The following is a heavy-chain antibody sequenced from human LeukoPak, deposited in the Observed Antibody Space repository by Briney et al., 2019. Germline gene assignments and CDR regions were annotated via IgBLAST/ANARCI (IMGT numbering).Heavy chain of an antibody. CDR1: GFTFSSYN. CDR2: ISSSSTYI. V-gene: IGHV3-21*01. J-gene: IGHJ4*02. Sequence: GGSLRLSCAASGFTFSSYNMNWVRQAPGKGLEWVSSISSSSTYIYYADSVKGRFTISRDNAKNSLYLQMNSLRAEDTAVYYCARGPSGYHNTGGQGTLVTVSS. D-gene: IGHD5-12*01. CDR3: ARGPSGYHNT.